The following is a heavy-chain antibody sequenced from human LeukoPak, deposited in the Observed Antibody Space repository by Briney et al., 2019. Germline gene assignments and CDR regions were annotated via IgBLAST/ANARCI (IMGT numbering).Heavy chain of an antibody. J-gene: IGHJ6*02. V-gene: IGHV1-46*01. D-gene: IGHD2-2*01. CDR1: EYTFTSYY. CDR3: ARDQGPSPYCSSTSCLKMDV. CDR2: INPSGGST. Sequence: ASVKVSCKASEYTFTSYYMHWVRQAPGQGLEWMGIINPSGGSTSYAQKFQGRVTMTRDTSTSTVYMELSSLRSEDTAVYYCARDQGPSPYCSSTSCLKMDVWGQGTTVTVSS.